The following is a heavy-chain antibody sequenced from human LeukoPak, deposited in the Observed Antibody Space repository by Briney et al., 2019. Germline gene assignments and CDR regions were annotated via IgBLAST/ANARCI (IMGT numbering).Heavy chain of an antibody. D-gene: IGHD1-26*01. CDR3: ASLNPFSGRRNAFDI. Sequence: SETLSLICAVHGGSFSGYYWSWSRQPPGQGLEWIGEVNHSGTARYNPSLESRVTISVDTSKSQSSLNVYFVTAADTAVYYCASLNPFSGRRNAFDIWGQGAMVTVSS. CDR1: GGSFSGYY. J-gene: IGHJ3*02. V-gene: IGHV4-34*01. CDR2: VNHSGTA.